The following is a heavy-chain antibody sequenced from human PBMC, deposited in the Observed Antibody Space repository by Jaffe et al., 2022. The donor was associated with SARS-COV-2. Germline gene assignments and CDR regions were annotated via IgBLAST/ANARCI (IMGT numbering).Heavy chain of an antibody. Sequence: QVQLQESGPGLVKPSETLSLTCTVSGGSVSSAGYYWSWIRQPPGERLEYIGYIYYSGSTNYNPSLKSRVTMSVDTSRNQISLKLSSVTAADTAVYYCARVQDTDDAFDIWGQGTMVTVSS. CDR1: GGSVSSAGYY. J-gene: IGHJ3*02. CDR2: IYYSGST. D-gene: IGHD2-2*02. CDR3: ARVQDTDDAFDI. V-gene: IGHV4-61*08.